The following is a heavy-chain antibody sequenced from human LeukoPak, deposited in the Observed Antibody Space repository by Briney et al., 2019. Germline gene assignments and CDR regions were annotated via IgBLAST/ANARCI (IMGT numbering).Heavy chain of an antibody. Sequence: SETLSLTCTVSGYSISSGYYWGWIRQPPGKGLEWIGSIYHSGSTHYNPSLKSRVTISVDTSKNQFSLKLSSVTAADTAVYYCAANSADYNTLGSSYKVWGQGTLVTVSS. V-gene: IGHV4-38-2*02. CDR2: IYHSGST. D-gene: IGHD3-10*01. J-gene: IGHJ4*02. CDR3: AANSADYNTLGSSYKV. CDR1: GYSISSGYY.